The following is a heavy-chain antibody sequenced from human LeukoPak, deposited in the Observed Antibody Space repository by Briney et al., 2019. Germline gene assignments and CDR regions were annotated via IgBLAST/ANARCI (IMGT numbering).Heavy chain of an antibody. J-gene: IGHJ4*02. CDR1: GGTFSSCA. D-gene: IGHD6-19*01. CDR2: IIPIFGTA. V-gene: IGHV1-69*06. CDR3: ARGSSGWYYFDY. Sequence: GASVKVSCKASGGTFSSCAISWVRQAPGQGLEWMGGIIPIFGTANYAQKFQGRVTITADKSTSTAYMELSSLRSEDTAVYYCARGSSGWYYFDYWGQETLVTVSS.